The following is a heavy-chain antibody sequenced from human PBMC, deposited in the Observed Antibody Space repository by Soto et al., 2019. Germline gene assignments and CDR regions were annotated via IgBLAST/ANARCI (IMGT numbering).Heavy chain of an antibody. CDR1: GFTFSSYS. CDR2: ISSSSSYI. J-gene: IGHJ5*02. Sequence: GSLRLSCAASGFTFSSYSMNWVRQAPGKGLEWVSSISSSSSYIYYADSVKGRFTISRDNAKNSLHLQMNSLRAEDTAVYYCAIDTAAAQKVVWFDPWGQGTLVSGSS. V-gene: IGHV3-21*01. D-gene: IGHD6-13*01. CDR3: AIDTAAAQKVVWFDP.